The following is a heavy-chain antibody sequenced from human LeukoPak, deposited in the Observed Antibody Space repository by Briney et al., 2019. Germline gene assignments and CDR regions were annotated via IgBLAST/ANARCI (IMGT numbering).Heavy chain of an antibody. D-gene: IGHD4-17*01. CDR1: GFTFSDYY. J-gene: IGHJ6*03. Sequence: ETGGSLRLSCAASGFTFSDYYMSWIRQAPGKGLEWVSYISSSGSTIYYADSVKGRFTISRDNAKNSLFLQMNSLRAEDTAVYYCARDYGDYEPGRHHYYYYYMDVWGKGTTVTVSS. CDR3: ARDYGDYEPGRHHYYYYYMDV. CDR2: ISSSGSTI. V-gene: IGHV3-11*04.